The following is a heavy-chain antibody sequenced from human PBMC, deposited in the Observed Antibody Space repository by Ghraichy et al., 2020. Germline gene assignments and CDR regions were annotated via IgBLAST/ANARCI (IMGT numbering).Heavy chain of an antibody. Sequence: LSLTCTVSGGSISSYYWSWIRQPPGKGLEWIGYIYYSGSTNYNPSLKSRVTISVDTSKNQFSLKLSSVTAPDTAVYYCARGIAAASFDYWGQGTLVTVSS. CDR3: ARGIAAASFDY. D-gene: IGHD6-13*01. CDR1: GGSISSYY. CDR2: IYYSGST. V-gene: IGHV4-59*01. J-gene: IGHJ4*02.